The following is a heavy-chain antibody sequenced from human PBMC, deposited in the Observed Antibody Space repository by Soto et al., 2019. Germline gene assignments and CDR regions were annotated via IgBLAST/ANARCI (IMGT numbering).Heavy chain of an antibody. CDR3: ARDGSSRPTEY. CDR1: GFTVSISY. J-gene: IGHJ4*02. D-gene: IGHD3-10*01. Sequence: PGGSLRLSCAASGFTVSISYMSWVRQAPGKGLEWVSTIYRDGSTYYADSVEGRFTISRDISKNTVYLQMNSLRAEDTAVYYCARDGSSRPTEYWGQGTLVTVSS. CDR2: IYRDGST. V-gene: IGHV3-53*01.